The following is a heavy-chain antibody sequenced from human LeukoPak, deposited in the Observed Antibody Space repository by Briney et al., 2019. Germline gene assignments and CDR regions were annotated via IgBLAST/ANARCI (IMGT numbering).Heavy chain of an antibody. Sequence: QAGGSLRFSCASSGCTFSNYGMHWVRQAPGKGLEWVAFIRYDGSDKYYEDSLKGRFTISRDNSKNTVYLQMNSLRAQDTAGYYCAKVRYCSGVNCYPDDNWGQGTLVTVSS. CDR1: GCTFSNYG. D-gene: IGHD2-15*01. CDR3: AKVRYCSGVNCYPDDN. J-gene: IGHJ4*02. V-gene: IGHV3-30*02. CDR2: IRYDGSDK.